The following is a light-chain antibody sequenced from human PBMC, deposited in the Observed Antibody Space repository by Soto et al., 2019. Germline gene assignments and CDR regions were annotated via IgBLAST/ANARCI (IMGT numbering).Light chain of an antibody. CDR3: QQYDSYSLWT. CDR2: KAS. CDR1: QSISTW. V-gene: IGKV1-5*03. J-gene: IGKJ1*01. Sequence: DIQITQSPSTLSASVGDRVTITCRASQSISTWLAWYQQKPGKAPKLLIYKASSLESGVPSRVSGSGSGTEFTLTISSLQPDDFATYYCQQYDSYSLWTFGQGTKVEIK.